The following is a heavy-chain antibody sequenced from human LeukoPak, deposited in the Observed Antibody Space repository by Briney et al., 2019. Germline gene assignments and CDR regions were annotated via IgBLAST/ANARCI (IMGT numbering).Heavy chain of an antibody. J-gene: IGHJ4*02. CDR1: DGSISSSAYY. Sequence: SETLSLTCSVSDGSISSSAYYWGWIRQPPGKGLEWIGSIYYSGSTNYNPSLKSRVSISVDTSKNQFSLKLNSVTAADTAVYYCARGGSLPGGPPLWGQGTLVTVSS. V-gene: IGHV4-39*07. CDR2: IYYSGST. D-gene: IGHD4-17*01. CDR3: ARGGSLPGGPPL.